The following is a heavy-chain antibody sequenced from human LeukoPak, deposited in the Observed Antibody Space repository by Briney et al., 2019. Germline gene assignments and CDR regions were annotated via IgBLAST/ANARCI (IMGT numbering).Heavy chain of an antibody. CDR1: GYTFTSYG. CDR2: ISAYNGNT. J-gene: IGHJ3*02. V-gene: IGHV1-18*01. CDR3: ARDYYGSGSYYNSDAFDI. Sequence: GASVKVSCKASGYTFTSYGISWVRQAPGQGLERMGWISAYNGNTNYAQKLQGRVTMTTETSTSTAYMELRSLRSDDSAVYYCARDYYGSGSYYNSDAFDIWGQGTMVTVSS. D-gene: IGHD3-10*01.